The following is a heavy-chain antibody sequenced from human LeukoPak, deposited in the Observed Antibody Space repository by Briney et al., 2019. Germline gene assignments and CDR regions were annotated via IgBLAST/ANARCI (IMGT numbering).Heavy chain of an antibody. J-gene: IGHJ4*02. CDR1: GGSISSYY. Sequence: PSETLSLTCTVSGGSISSYYWSWIRQPPGKGLEWIGYIYYSGSTNYNPSLKSRVTISVDTSKNQFSLKLSSVTAADTAVYYCARIDFWGSYRDYWGQGTLVTVSS. CDR3: ARIDFWGSYRDY. V-gene: IGHV4-59*01. D-gene: IGHD3-16*02. CDR2: IYYSGST.